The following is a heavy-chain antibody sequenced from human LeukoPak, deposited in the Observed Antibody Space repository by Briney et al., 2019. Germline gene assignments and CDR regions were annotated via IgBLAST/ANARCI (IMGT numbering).Heavy chain of an antibody. J-gene: IGHJ4*02. CDR2: INHSGST. D-gene: IGHD6-19*01. Sequence: PGGSLRLSCAASGFTFSSYWMSWVRQAPGKGLEWLGEINHSGSTNYNPSLKSRVTVSVDTSKNQFSLKLSSVTAADTAVYYCARRGAGGSYSSGWYRPPLNYWGQGTLVTVSS. V-gene: IGHV4-34*01. CDR3: ARRGAGGSYSSGWYRPPLNY. CDR1: GFTFSSYW.